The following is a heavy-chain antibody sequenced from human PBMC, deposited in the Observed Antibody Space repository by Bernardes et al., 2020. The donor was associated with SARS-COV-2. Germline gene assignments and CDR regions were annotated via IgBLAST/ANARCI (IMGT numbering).Heavy chain of an antibody. CDR3: ARQPQGAFDY. CDR2: ISNSGSTK. Sequence: GSLRLSCAASGFTFSSYEMNWVRQAPGKGLEWVSYISNSGSTKYYADSVKGRFTISRDNANNSLYLQMNSLRAEDTAVYYCARQPQGAFDYWGQGTLVTVSS. CDR1: GFTFSSYE. J-gene: IGHJ4*02. V-gene: IGHV3-48*03. D-gene: IGHD1-26*01.